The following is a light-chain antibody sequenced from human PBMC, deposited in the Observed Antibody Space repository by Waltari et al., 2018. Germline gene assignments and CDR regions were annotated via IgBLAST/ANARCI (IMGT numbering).Light chain of an antibody. J-gene: IGKJ3*01. CDR1: EVIGSW. V-gene: IGKV1-12*01. CDR2: GTS. Sequence: DIQMTQSPSSMSAAVGDRVTITCRAREVIGSWLAWYQQKPGKAPRLLIYGTSTLQPGVPSRFNGSASGTDFTLTISSLQPEDFATYYCQQANSFPFTFGPGTKVDIK. CDR3: QQANSFPFT.